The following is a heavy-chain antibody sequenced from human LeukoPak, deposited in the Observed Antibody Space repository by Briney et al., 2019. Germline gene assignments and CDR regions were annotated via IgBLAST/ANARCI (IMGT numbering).Heavy chain of an antibody. CDR2: INPSGGST. CDR3: ASAFRIGDAFDI. Sequence: ASVKVSCKASGYTFTSYYMHWVRQAPGQGLEWMGIINPSGGSTSYAQKFQGRVTMTRDTSTSTVYMELSSLRSEDTAVYYCASAFRIGDAFDIWGQGTMVTVSS. CDR1: GYTFTSYY. D-gene: IGHD2/OR15-2a*01. V-gene: IGHV1-46*01. J-gene: IGHJ3*02.